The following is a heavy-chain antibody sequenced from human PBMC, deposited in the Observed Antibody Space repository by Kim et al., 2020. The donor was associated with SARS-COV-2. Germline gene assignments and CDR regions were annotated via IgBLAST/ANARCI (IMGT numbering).Heavy chain of an antibody. Sequence: GGSLRLSCAASGFTFSSYSMNWVRQAPGKGLEWVSSISSSSSYIYYADSVKGRFTISRDNAKNSLYLQMNSLRAEDTAVYYCARAGYSSSWVVLEYFQHWGQGTLVTVSS. CDR3: ARAGYSSSWVVLEYFQH. J-gene: IGHJ1*01. V-gene: IGHV3-21*01. CDR1: GFTFSSYS. CDR2: ISSSSSYI. D-gene: IGHD6-13*01.